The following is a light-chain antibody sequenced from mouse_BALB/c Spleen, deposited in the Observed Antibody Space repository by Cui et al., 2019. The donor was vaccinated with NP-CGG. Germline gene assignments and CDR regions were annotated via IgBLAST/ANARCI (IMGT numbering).Light chain of an antibody. J-gene: IGLJ1*01. Sequence: VLTEESATTTSPGETVTLTCRSSTGAVTTNNYANWVQEKPDHLFTGLIGGTNNRAPGVPARFSGSLIGDKAALTITGAQTEDEAIYFCALWYSNHWVFGGGTKLTVL. V-gene: IGLV1*01. CDR2: GTN. CDR3: ALWYSNHWV. CDR1: TGAVTTNNY.